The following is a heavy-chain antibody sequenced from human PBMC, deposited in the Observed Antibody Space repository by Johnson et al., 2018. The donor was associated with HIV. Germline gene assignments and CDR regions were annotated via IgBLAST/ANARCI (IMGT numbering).Heavy chain of an antibody. D-gene: IGHD5-18*01. CDR1: GFTFSSYA. J-gene: IGHJ3*02. CDR2: ISYDGSNK. V-gene: IGHV3-30-3*01. Sequence: QVQLVESGGGVVQPGRSLRLSCAASGFTFSSYAMHWVRQAPGKGLEWVAVISYDGSNKYYADSVKGRFTISRDNSKNTRYLQMNSLKTEDTAVYYCTNPDTAMATGAFDIWGQGTMVTVSS. CDR3: TNPDTAMATGAFDI.